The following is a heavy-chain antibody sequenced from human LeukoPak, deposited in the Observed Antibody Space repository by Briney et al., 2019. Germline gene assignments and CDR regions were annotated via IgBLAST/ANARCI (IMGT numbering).Heavy chain of an antibody. J-gene: IGHJ4*02. CDR2: IYYSGST. CDR1: GGSISSYY. Sequence: SETLSLTCTVFGGSISSYYWSWIRQPPGRGLEWVGYIYYSGSTYYNPSLKSRVTISVDTSKNQFSLKLSSVTAADTAVYYCARVDDYGDFGLDYWGQGTLVTVSS. D-gene: IGHD4-17*01. CDR3: ARVDDYGDFGLDY. V-gene: IGHV4-59*12.